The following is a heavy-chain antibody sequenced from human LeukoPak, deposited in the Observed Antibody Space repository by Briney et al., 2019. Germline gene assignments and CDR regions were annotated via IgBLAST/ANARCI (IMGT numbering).Heavy chain of an antibody. D-gene: IGHD4-11*01. V-gene: IGHV3-21*01. J-gene: IGHJ5*02. CDR1: GFTFSSYS. Sequence: PGGSLRLSCAASGFTFSSYSMNWVRQAPGKGLEWVSSISSSSTYIYYADSLKGRFTISRDNAKNSLYLQVNRLRAEDTAVYYCARDPSNFRGLFDPWGQGTLVTVSS. CDR2: ISSSSTYI. CDR3: ARDPSNFRGLFDP.